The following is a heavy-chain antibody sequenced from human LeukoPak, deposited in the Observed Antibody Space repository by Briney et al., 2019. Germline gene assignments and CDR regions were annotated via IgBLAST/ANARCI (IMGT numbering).Heavy chain of an antibody. CDR2: IYPGDSDP. CDR3: ATTARAGTKTFDF. Sequence: GESLKISCKGSGYSFTSYWIGWVRQMPGKGLEWVGIIYPGDSDPRYSPSFQGQVTSSADKSISTAYLQWSGLKASDTAMYYCATTARAGTKTFDFWGQGTLVTVSS. J-gene: IGHJ4*02. V-gene: IGHV5-51*01. CDR1: GYSFTSYW. D-gene: IGHD1-14*01.